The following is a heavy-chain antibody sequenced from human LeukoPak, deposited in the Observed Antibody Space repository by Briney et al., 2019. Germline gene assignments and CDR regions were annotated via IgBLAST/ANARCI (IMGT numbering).Heavy chain of an antibody. CDR2: INQDVSRI. Sequence: GGSLRLSCAGSGVSFSRYWMAWVRQAPGKGLEWVASINQDVSRIHYVDSVKGRFTISRDNAKNSLFLQMNSLRVEDTAVYFCARLKDDVTKFDYWGQGTLVTVSS. CDR3: ARLKDDVTKFDY. D-gene: IGHD2-8*01. J-gene: IGHJ4*02. CDR1: GVSFSRYW. V-gene: IGHV3-7*01.